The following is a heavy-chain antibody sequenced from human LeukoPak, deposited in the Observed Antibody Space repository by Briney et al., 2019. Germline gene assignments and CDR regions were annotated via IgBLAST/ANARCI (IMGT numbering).Heavy chain of an antibody. Sequence: SETLSLTCAVSGYSISSGYYWGWIRQPPGKGLEWIGSIYHSGSTYYNPSLKSRVTISVDTSKNQFSLKLSSVTAADTAVYYCARVAMVYATRGYYYMDVWGKGTKVTVSS. J-gene: IGHJ6*03. D-gene: IGHD2-8*01. CDR3: ARVAMVYATRGYYYMDV. CDR1: GYSISSGYY. CDR2: IYHSGST. V-gene: IGHV4-38-2*01.